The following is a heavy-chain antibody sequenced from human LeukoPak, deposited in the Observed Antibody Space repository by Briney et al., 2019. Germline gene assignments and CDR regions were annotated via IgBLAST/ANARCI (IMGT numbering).Heavy chain of an antibody. CDR2: IYYSGST. CDR1: GGSISSYY. V-gene: IGHV4-59*12. CDR3: ARDRDYYGSGSYGWFDP. Sequence: SETLSLTCTVSGGSISSYYWSWIRQPPGKGLEWIGYIYYSGSTNYNPSLKSRVTMSVDTSKNQFSLKLSSVTAADTAVYYCARDRDYYGSGSYGWFDPWGQGTLVTVSS. J-gene: IGHJ5*02. D-gene: IGHD3-10*01.